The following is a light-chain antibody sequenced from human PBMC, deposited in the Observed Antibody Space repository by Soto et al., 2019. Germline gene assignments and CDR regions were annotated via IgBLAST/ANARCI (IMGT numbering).Light chain of an antibody. Sequence: QSGLDHPASVSGSRGQWITISCTGTSGDVGAYNFVSWYQQHPGKAPKLIVYHVSDRPSGFSSRFSGSKSGNSASLTIPGLHAEDEADYYCSSYAGSDTFVFGTGTKVTV. J-gene: IGLJ1*01. CDR1: SGDVGAYNF. CDR2: HVS. CDR3: SSYAGSDTFV. V-gene: IGLV2-14*03.